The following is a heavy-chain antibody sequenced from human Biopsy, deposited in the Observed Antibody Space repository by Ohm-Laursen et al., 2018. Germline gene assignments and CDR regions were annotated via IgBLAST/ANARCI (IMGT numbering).Heavy chain of an antibody. Sequence: SLRLSCSAPGFTFNNYGMQWVRQAPGKGLEWVAFIFYDGSNTYYADSVKGRFTISRDNSRDTLYLQMSSLRAEDTAVYYCAKDRYNYTPIGGFSMDVWGQGTTVTASS. CDR2: IFYDGSNT. CDR1: GFTFNNYG. V-gene: IGHV3-30*02. D-gene: IGHD5-18*01. CDR3: AKDRYNYTPIGGFSMDV. J-gene: IGHJ6*02.